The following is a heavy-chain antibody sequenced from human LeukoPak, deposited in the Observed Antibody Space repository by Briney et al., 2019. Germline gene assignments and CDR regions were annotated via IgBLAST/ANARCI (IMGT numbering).Heavy chain of an antibody. V-gene: IGHV4-4*07. CDR3: ARAAQGERNYGSGSYIRDYYYYMDV. J-gene: IGHJ6*03. Sequence: PSETLSLTCTVSGGSISSYYWSWIRQPAGKGLEWIGRIYTSGSTNYNPSLKSRVTMSVDTSKNQFSLKLSSVTAADTAVYYCARAAQGERNYGSGSYIRDYYYYMDVWGKGTTVTVSS. CDR2: IYTSGST. D-gene: IGHD3-10*01. CDR1: GGSISSYY.